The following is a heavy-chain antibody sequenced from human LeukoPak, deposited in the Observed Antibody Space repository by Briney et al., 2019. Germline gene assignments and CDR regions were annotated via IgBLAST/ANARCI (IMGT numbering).Heavy chain of an antibody. D-gene: IGHD5-18*01. CDR2: VSPSGST. CDR3: ARRGYSYGTYYYFDY. J-gene: IGHJ4*02. Sequence: SETLSLTCTVSYGSISNYYWSWIRQPPGMGLEWIGYVSPSGSTNYNPSLKSRVIISLDSAESQISLRLSSVTAADTAVYYCARRGYSYGTYYYFDYWGLGTLVTVSS. V-gene: IGHV4-59*08. CDR1: YGSISNYY.